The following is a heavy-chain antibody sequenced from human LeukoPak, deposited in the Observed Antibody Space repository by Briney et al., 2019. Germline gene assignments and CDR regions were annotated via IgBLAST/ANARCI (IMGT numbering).Heavy chain of an antibody. CDR1: GDSISSYGYH. Sequence: SETLSLTCTVSGDSISSYGYHWSWIRQPPGKGLEWIGYISHSGSTQHNPSLKSRVTISLDTSKNQFSLKMNSMTAADTAVYYCAGDSGTYYVTGDHDAFDIWGQGTMITVSS. CDR3: AGDSGTYYVTGDHDAFDI. CDR2: ISHSGST. D-gene: IGHD1-26*01. V-gene: IGHV4-30-4*08. J-gene: IGHJ3*02.